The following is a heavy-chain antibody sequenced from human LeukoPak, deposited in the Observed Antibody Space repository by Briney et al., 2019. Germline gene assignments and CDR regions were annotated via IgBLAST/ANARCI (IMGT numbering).Heavy chain of an antibody. D-gene: IGHD6-19*01. J-gene: IGHJ5*02. CDR1: GFTLSSYA. CDR3: AREMLAAVAAQS. Sequence: GGSLRLSCAASGFTLSSYAMSWVRQAPGKGLEWVSAISDTGNTYHADSVKGRFTISRDSSKNTLFLQMNRLRAEDTAVYYCAREMLAAVAAQSWGQGTLVTVSS. CDR2: ISDTGNT. V-gene: IGHV3-23*01.